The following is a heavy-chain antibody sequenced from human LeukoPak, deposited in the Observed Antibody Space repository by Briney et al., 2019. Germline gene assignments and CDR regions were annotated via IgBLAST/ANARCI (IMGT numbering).Heavy chain of an antibody. Sequence: VASVKVSCKASGGIFSNYAINWVRQAPGQGLEWMGRIIPILGIPNYTQIFQGRVRITADKSTRTAYMELSSLRSEDTAVYYCARGADYYGSSGPTRVPLDYWGQGTLVTVSS. CDR2: IIPILGIP. CDR1: GGIFSNYA. CDR3: ARGADYYGSSGPTRVPLDY. J-gene: IGHJ4*02. D-gene: IGHD3-22*01. V-gene: IGHV1-69*04.